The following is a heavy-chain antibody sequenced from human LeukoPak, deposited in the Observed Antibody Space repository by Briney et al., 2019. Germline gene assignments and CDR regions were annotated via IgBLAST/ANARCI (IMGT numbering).Heavy chain of an antibody. CDR2: ISSSSSYI. CDR1: GFTFSSYS. J-gene: IGHJ6*03. D-gene: IGHD2-15*01. V-gene: IGHV3-21*01. CDR3: AKPRDATSFDYYYYYMDV. Sequence: GGSLRLSCAASGFTFSSYSMNWVRQAPGKGLEWVSSISSSSSYIYYADSVKGRFTISRDNAKNSLYLQMNSLRADDTAVYYCAKPRDATSFDYYYYYMDVWGKGTTVTVSS.